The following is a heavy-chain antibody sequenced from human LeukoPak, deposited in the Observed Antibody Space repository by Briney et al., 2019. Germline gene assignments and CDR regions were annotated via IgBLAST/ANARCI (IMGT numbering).Heavy chain of an antibody. CDR3: ARFERGYGMDV. CDR1: GYTFTSYG. Sequence: ASVKVSCKASGYTFTSYGISWVRQAPGQGLEWMGWINPNSGGTNHAQKFQGWVTMTRDTSISTAYMELSRLRSDDTAVYYCARFERGYGMDVWGQGTTVTVSS. D-gene: IGHD3-10*01. V-gene: IGHV1-2*04. J-gene: IGHJ6*02. CDR2: INPNSGGT.